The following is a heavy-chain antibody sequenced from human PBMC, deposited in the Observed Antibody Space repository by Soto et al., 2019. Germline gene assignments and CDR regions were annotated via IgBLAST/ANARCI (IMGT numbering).Heavy chain of an antibody. Sequence: GGSLRLSCAASGFTFSSYAMHWVRQAPGKGLEYVSAISSNGGSTYYANSVKGRFTISRDNSKNTLYLQMGSLRAEDMAVYYCARAYYDFWSGPLDYWGQGTLVTVSS. CDR3: ARAYYDFWSGPLDY. V-gene: IGHV3-64*01. CDR1: GFTFSSYA. D-gene: IGHD3-3*01. CDR2: ISSNGGST. J-gene: IGHJ4*02.